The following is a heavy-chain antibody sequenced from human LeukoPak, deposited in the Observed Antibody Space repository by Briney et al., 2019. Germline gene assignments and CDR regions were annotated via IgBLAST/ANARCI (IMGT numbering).Heavy chain of an antibody. CDR2: INPNSGGT. Sequence: ASVKVSCKASVYTFTGYYMQWVRQAPGQGLEWMGWINPNSGGTNYAQKFQGRVTMTRDTSISTAYMELSRLRSDDTAVYYCARDLVADTAMVDGDYWGQGTLVTVSS. CDR3: ARDLVADTAMVDGDY. J-gene: IGHJ4*02. V-gene: IGHV1-2*02. CDR1: VYTFTGYY. D-gene: IGHD5-18*01.